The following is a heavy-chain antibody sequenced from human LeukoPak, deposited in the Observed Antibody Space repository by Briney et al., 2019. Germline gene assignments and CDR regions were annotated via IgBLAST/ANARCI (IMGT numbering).Heavy chain of an antibody. J-gene: IGHJ5*02. Sequence: GGSLRLSCEVSGFTLSNRWMTWVRQAPGKGLEWVATIKQGGSDKFYVDSVKGRFTISGDNAKNSLYLQMNSLRAEDTAVYYCARGPFDLWGQGTLVTVSS. CDR2: IKQGGSDK. V-gene: IGHV3-7*01. CDR1: GFTLSNRW. CDR3: ARGPFDL.